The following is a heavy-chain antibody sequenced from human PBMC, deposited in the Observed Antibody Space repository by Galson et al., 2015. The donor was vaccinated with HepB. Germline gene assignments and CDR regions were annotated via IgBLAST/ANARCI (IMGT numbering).Heavy chain of an antibody. Sequence: SLRLSCAASGFTFSSYWMHWVRQAPGKGLVWVSRINSDGSSTSYADSVKGRFTISRDNAKNTPYLQMNSLRAEDTAVYYCARGYYDSSGYPRGDWFDPWGQGTLVTVSS. J-gene: IGHJ5*02. D-gene: IGHD3-22*01. CDR3: ARGYYDSSGYPRGDWFDP. CDR2: INSDGSST. CDR1: GFTFSSYW. V-gene: IGHV3-74*01.